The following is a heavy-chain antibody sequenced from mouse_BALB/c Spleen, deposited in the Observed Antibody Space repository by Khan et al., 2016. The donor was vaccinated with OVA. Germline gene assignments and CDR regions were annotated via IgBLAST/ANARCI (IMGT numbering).Heavy chain of an antibody. CDR2: IDPFSGGT. Sequence: EVQLQESGPELMKPGASVKISCKASGYSFTSYYIHWMMQSHGKSLEWIGYIDPFSGGTTYNQKFKGQATLTVDKSSSTAYILLSNLTSEDSAVYYCARHGCVAWFTYWGQGTLVTVSA. CDR1: GYSFTSYY. CDR3: ARHGCVAWFTY. J-gene: IGHJ3*01. V-gene: IGHV1S135*01. D-gene: IGHD2-2*01.